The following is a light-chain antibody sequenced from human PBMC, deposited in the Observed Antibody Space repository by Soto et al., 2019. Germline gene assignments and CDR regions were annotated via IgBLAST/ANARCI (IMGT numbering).Light chain of an antibody. CDR3: QQYNNWLGT. CDR1: QSVSSN. Sequence: EIVMTQSPATLSVSPGERATLSCRASQSVSSNLAWYQQKPGQAPRLLIYGASTRATGIPARFSGSGSGTEFTLTISSLQSEHFAVYYCQQYNNWLGTFGQGTKVDI. V-gene: IGKV3-15*01. CDR2: GAS. J-gene: IGKJ1*01.